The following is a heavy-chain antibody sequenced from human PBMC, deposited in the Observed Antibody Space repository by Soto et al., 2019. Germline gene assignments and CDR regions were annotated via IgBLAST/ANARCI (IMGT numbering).Heavy chain of an antibody. Sequence: QVQLVQSGAEVKKPGSSVKVSCKASGGSFSSNTISWVRQAPGQGLEWMGRIIPILGIANYAQKFQGRVTITADKSTSTAYMELSSLRSEDTAVYYCAAEYGGNSAWGQGTLVTVSA. CDR1: GGSFSSNT. D-gene: IGHD4-17*01. J-gene: IGHJ4*02. V-gene: IGHV1-69*02. CDR2: IIPILGIA. CDR3: AAEYGGNSA.